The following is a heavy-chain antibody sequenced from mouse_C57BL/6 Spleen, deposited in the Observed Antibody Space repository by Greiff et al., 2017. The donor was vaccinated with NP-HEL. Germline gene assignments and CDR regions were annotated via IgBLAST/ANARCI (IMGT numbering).Heavy chain of an antibody. CDR3: ASLITTVVPYFDY. J-gene: IGHJ2*01. V-gene: IGHV3-6*01. CDR1: GYSITSGYY. Sequence: EVKLQESGPGLVKPSQSLSLTCSVTGYSITSGYYWNWIRQFPGNKLEWMGYISYDGSNNYNPSLKNRISITRDTSKNQFFLKLNSVTTEDTATYYCASLITTVVPYFDYWGQGTTLTVSS. CDR2: ISYDGSN. D-gene: IGHD1-1*01.